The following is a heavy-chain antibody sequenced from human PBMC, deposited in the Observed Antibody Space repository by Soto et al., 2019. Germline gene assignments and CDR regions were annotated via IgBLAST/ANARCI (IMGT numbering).Heavy chain of an antibody. CDR2: IYWDDDK. J-gene: IGHJ5*02. CDR1: GFSLTTRGVG. D-gene: IGHD3-3*01. Sequence: QITLKESGPTLVKPTQTLTLTCTFSGFSLTTRGVGVGWIRQPPGKALECLALIYWDDDKRYSPSLQSRLSTTKDTPKNQVVLTMTNVDPVDTATYYCAHIPNFYQYDWFDPWGQGTLVPVS. CDR3: AHIPNFYQYDWFDP. V-gene: IGHV2-5*02.